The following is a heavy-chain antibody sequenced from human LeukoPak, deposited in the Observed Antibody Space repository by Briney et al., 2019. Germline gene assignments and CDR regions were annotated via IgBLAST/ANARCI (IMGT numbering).Heavy chain of an antibody. Sequence: PGGSLRLSCAASGFTFSSYSMNWVRQAPGKGLEWVSSISSSSSYIYYADSVKGRFTISRDNAKNSLYLQMNSLRAEDTAVYYCAREAYASGSFRTDYYYMDVWGKGTTVTISS. CDR3: AREAYASGSFRTDYYYMDV. CDR1: GFTFSSYS. D-gene: IGHD3-10*01. V-gene: IGHV3-21*04. CDR2: ISSSSSYI. J-gene: IGHJ6*03.